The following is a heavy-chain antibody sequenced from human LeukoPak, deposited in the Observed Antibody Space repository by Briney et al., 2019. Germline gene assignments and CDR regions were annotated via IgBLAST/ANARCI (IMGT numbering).Heavy chain of an antibody. Sequence: ASVKVSCKASGNTLTTYYIHWVRQAPGQGLECMGIIHPSAGTTSYEQKFQGRVTMTRDPSTNTFYVQLSSLRSDDTAVYYCSRSVVVPGSDYGMDVWGQGTTVTVSS. J-gene: IGHJ6*02. CDR3: SRSVVVPGSDYGMDV. V-gene: IGHV1-46*01. CDR2: IHPSAGTT. CDR1: GNTLTTYY. D-gene: IGHD2-21*01.